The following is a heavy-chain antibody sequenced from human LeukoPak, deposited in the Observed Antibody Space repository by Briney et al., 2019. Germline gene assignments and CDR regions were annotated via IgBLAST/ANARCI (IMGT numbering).Heavy chain of an antibody. Sequence: GASVKVSCKASGYTFTSYGISWVRQAPGQGLEWMGWISAYNGNTNYAQKLQGRVTMTTDTSTSTAYMELRSLRSDDTAVYYCARDYRYNWNDVRWFDPWGQGTLVTVSS. D-gene: IGHD1-1*01. J-gene: IGHJ5*02. V-gene: IGHV1-18*01. CDR3: ARDYRYNWNDVRWFDP. CDR1: GYTFTSYG. CDR2: ISAYNGNT.